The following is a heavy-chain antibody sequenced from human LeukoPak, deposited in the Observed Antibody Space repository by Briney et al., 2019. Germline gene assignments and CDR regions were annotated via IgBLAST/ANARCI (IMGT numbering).Heavy chain of an antibody. J-gene: IGHJ3*02. CDR1: GFTFSSYS. V-gene: IGHV3-21*01. Sequence: GGSLRLSCAASGFTFSSYSMNGGRQAPGKGLEWGSSISSSSSYIYYADSVKGRFTSSRDNAKNSLYLQMNSLRAEDTAVYYCARDIAAADLNAFAIWGQGKMVTVSS. D-gene: IGHD6-13*01. CDR2: ISSSSSYI. CDR3: ARDIAAADLNAFAI.